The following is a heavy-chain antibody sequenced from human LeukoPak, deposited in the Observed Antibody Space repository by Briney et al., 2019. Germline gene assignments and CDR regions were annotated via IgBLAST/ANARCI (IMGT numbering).Heavy chain of an antibody. CDR3: AAIMVRGVIIADY. Sequence: HVASVKVSCKGSGYTFTKFAISWVRQAPGQGLDWMGWINPNSGGTNYAQKFQGRVTMTRDTSISTAYMELSRLRSDDTAVYYCAAIMVRGVIIADYWGQGTLVTVSS. CDR2: INPNSGGT. CDR1: GYTFTKFA. V-gene: IGHV1-2*02. D-gene: IGHD3-10*01. J-gene: IGHJ4*02.